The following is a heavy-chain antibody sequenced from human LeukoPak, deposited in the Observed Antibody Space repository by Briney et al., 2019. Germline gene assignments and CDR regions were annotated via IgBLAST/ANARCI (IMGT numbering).Heavy chain of an antibody. CDR1: GYTFTSYY. CDR2: INPSGGST. J-gene: IGHJ6*03. CDR3: ARGGLPIYYYYMDV. D-gene: IGHD2-15*01. Sequence: GASVKVSCKTSGYTFTSYYMHWVRQAPGQGLEWMGIINPSGGSTSYAQKFQGRVTMTRDTSIGTAYMELSRLRSGDTAVYYCARGGLPIYYYYMDVWGKGTTVTISS. V-gene: IGHV1-46*01.